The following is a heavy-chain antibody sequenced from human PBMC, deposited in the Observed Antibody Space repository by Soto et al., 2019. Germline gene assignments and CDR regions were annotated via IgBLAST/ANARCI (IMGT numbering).Heavy chain of an antibody. CDR2: ISGSGGST. Sequence: GGSLRLSCAASGFTFSSYAMSWVRQAPGKGLEWVSAISGSGGSTYYADSVKGRFTISRDNSKNTLYLQMNSLRAEDTAVYYCAKDPSNPGIAVAGTDAFDIWGQGTMVTVSS. J-gene: IGHJ3*02. CDR3: AKDPSNPGIAVAGTDAFDI. D-gene: IGHD6-19*01. CDR1: GFTFSSYA. V-gene: IGHV3-23*01.